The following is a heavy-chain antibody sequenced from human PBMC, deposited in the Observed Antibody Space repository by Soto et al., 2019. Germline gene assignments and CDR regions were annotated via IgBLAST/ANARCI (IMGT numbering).Heavy chain of an antibody. V-gene: IGHV4-31*03. J-gene: IGHJ4*02. CDR2: IYYSGST. CDR3: ARGGRVDYGDYGLALGFGY. Sequence: QVQLQESGPGLVKPSQTLSLTCTVSGGSISSGGYYWSWIRQHPGKGLEWIGYIYYSGSTYYNPSLKSRVTISVDTSKNQFSLKLSSVTAADTAVYYCARGGRVDYGDYGLALGFGYWGQGTLVTVSS. CDR1: GGSISSGGYY. D-gene: IGHD4-17*01.